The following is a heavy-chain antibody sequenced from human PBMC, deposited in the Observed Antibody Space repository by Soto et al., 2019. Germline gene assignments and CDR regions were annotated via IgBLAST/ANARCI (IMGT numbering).Heavy chain of an antibody. Sequence: QVQLVQSGAEVKKPGASVKVSCKASGYTFTTYGISWVRQAPGQGLEWVGWISAYSGNTKYAQKLQGRVTVTTDTSTSTAYLEVRSLRSDATAVYYCARGRYGDYWGQGTLVTTSS. V-gene: IGHV1-18*01. D-gene: IGHD4-17*01. CDR1: GYTFTTYG. CDR2: ISAYSGNT. J-gene: IGHJ4*02. CDR3: ARGRYGDY.